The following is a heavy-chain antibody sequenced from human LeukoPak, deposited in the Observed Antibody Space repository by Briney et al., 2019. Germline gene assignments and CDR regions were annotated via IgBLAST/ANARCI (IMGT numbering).Heavy chain of an antibody. D-gene: IGHD2-2*01. Sequence: GGSLRLSCAASGFTFSNYWMHWVRQAPGKGLVWVSRISDEGAHTFYADSVKGRFAMSRDNAKNTLYLQMNSLRAEDTAVYYCARGIVVVPAAMLFAFDIWGQGTMVTVSS. J-gene: IGHJ3*02. V-gene: IGHV3-74*01. CDR3: ARGIVVVPAAMLFAFDI. CDR2: ISDEGAHT. CDR1: GFTFSNYW.